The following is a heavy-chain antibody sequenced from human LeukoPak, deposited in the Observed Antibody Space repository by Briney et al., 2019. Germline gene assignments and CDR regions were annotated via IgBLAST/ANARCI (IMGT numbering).Heavy chain of an antibody. CDR3: ARGLRLDTAMVTPGAFDI. CDR1: GFSLSTSGVG. D-gene: IGHD5-18*01. V-gene: IGHV4-61*08. J-gene: IGHJ3*02. Sequence: SGPTLVKPTQTLTLTCTFSGFSLSTSGVGVGWIRQPPGKGLEWIGYIYYSGSTNYNPSLKSRVTISVDTSKNQFSLKLSSVTAADTAVYYCARGLRLDTAMVTPGAFDIWGQGTMVTVSS. CDR2: IYYSGST.